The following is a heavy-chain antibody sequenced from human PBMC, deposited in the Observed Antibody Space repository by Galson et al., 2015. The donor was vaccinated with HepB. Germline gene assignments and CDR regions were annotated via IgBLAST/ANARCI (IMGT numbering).Heavy chain of an antibody. J-gene: IGHJ4*02. Sequence: SLRLSCAASGFTFSIYSMNWVRQAPGKGLEWVSYISSASTGIYYAGSVKGRFTISRDNVKNLLYVQMNSLRDDDTAVYYCVRETNWYPDYWGQGTLVTVSS. D-gene: IGHD6-13*01. V-gene: IGHV3-48*02. CDR1: GFTFSIYS. CDR3: VRETNWYPDY. CDR2: ISSASTGI.